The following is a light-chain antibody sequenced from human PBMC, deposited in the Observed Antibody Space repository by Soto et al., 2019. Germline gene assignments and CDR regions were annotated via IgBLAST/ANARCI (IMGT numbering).Light chain of an antibody. CDR3: QQSNGTPLT. CDR2: AAS. CDR1: QSINIY. J-gene: IGKJ4*01. V-gene: IGKV1-39*01. Sequence: DIQMTQSPSSLSASVGDTITITCRASQSINIYLNWYQHKPGKAPSLLIYAASSLQNWVPSRFSGSVSGTDFTLTISSLQREDFATYYCQQSNGTPLTFGGGTKVEIK.